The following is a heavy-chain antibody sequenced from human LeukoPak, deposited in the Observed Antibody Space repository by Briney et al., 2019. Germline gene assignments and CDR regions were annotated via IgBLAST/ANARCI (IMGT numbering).Heavy chain of an antibody. D-gene: IGHD3-10*01. CDR1: GGSISSGGYY. CDR3: ARGRMARRAKPPKYYFDY. J-gene: IGHJ4*02. CDR2: IYDIETT. Sequence: PSETLSLTCTVAGGSISSGGYYWTWIRQHPVKGLEWIGYIYDIETTDYTPSLKSRVIISEDTSKNQFSLQLSSVTAADTAVYFCARGRMARRAKPPKYYFDYWGQGTLVTVSS. V-gene: IGHV4-31*03.